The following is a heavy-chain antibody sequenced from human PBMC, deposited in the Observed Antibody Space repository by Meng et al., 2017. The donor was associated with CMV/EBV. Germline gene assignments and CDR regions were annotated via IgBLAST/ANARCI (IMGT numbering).Heavy chain of an antibody. D-gene: IGHD1-26*01. CDR3: ARASGSLISFDY. Sequence: SETLSLTCTVSGGSVSSGSYYWSWIRQAPGRGLEWIVYIYYSGSTNYNPSLKSRVTISVDTSKNQFSLKLSAVTAADTAVYYCARASGSLISFDYWGQGTLVTVSS. V-gene: IGHV4-61*01. CDR2: IYYSGST. CDR1: GGSVSSGSYY. J-gene: IGHJ4*02.